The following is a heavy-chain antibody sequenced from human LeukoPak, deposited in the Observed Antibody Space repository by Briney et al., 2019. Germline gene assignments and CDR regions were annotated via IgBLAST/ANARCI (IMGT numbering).Heavy chain of an antibody. Sequence: PSETLSLTCAVSGYSISSGYYWNWIRQPAGKGLEWIGRIYTSGSTNYNPSLKSRVTMSVDTSKNQFSLKLSSVTAADTAVYYCARIKVGGTSVRYFDYWGQGTLVTVSS. CDR1: GYSISSGYY. CDR2: IYTSGST. D-gene: IGHD1-26*01. CDR3: ARIKVGGTSVRYFDY. J-gene: IGHJ4*02. V-gene: IGHV4-4*07.